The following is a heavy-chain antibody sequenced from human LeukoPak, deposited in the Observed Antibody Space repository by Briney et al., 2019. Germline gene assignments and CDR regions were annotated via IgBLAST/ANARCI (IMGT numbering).Heavy chain of an antibody. J-gene: IGHJ6*04. Sequence: PGGSLRLSCGASGFTFTSYWMSWVRQAPGKGLEWVANIKQDGGEKVYVDSVKGRFTISRDNAKKSLFLEMNSLRAEDTAVYYCAELGITMIGGVWGKGTTVTISS. CDR1: GFTFTSYW. V-gene: IGHV3-7*01. CDR3: AELGITMIGGV. CDR2: IKQDGGEK. D-gene: IGHD3-10*02.